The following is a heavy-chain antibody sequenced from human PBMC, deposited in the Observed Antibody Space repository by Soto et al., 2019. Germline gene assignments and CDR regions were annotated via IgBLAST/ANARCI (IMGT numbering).Heavy chain of an antibody. CDR2: ISSSSSTI. V-gene: IGHV3-48*01. J-gene: IGHJ3*02. Sequence: GSLRLSCAASGFTFSSYSMNWVRQAPGKGLEWVSYISSSSSTIYYADSVKGRFTISRDNAKNSLYLQMNSLRAEDTAVYFCARAGFDYGDAFDIWGQGTMVTVSS. CDR3: ARAGFDYGDAFDI. D-gene: IGHD4-17*01. CDR1: GFTFSSYS.